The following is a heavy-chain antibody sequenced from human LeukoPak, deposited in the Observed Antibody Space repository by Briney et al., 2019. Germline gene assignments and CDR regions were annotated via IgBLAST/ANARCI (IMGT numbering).Heavy chain of an antibody. V-gene: IGHV1-2*02. J-gene: IGHJ4*02. CDR3: ARDHSSGSFQPFDY. CDR2: INPNSGGT. D-gene: IGHD6-19*01. Sequence: ASVKVSCKASGYTFTGYYMHWVRQAPGQGLEWMGWINPNSGGTNYAQKFQGRVTMTRDTSISTAYMELSRLRSDDTAVYYCARDHSSGSFQPFDYWGQGTLVTVSS. CDR1: GYTFTGYY.